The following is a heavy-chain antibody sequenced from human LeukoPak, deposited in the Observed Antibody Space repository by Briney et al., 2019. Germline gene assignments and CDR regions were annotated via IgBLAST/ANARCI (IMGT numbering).Heavy chain of an antibody. CDR2: ISGSGGST. J-gene: IGHJ4*02. Sequence: GGSLRLSCAASGFTFSSYGMGWVRQAPGKGLEWVSAISGSGGSTYYADSVKGRFTISRDNSKNTLYLQMNSLRAEDTAVYYCARDFTVVVVAATRYWGQGTLVTVSS. CDR3: ARDFTVVVVAATRY. D-gene: IGHD2-15*01. V-gene: IGHV3-23*01. CDR1: GFTFSSYG.